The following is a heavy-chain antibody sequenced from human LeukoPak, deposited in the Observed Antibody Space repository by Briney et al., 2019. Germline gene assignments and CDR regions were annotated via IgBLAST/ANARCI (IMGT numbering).Heavy chain of an antibody. CDR1: GFTFSSYA. J-gene: IGHJ3*02. CDR2: ISYEGDNK. CDR3: ARDSYYDGSTKTGAFDI. Sequence: GGSLRLSCAASGFTFSSYAMHWVRQAPGKGLEWVATISYEGDNKYYADSLKGRFTISRDNSKNTLYLQMNSLRGEDTAVYYCARDSYYDGSTKTGAFDIWGQGTTVTVSS. D-gene: IGHD3-22*01. V-gene: IGHV3-30-3*01.